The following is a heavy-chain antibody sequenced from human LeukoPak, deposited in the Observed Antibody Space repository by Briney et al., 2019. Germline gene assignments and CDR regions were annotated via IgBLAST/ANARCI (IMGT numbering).Heavy chain of an antibody. V-gene: IGHV4-34*01. Sequence: PPETLSLTCAIYGGSFSHYYWSWIRQSPGKGLEWVGEIHPIGITSFNPSLESRVSISKDTSKNQFSLKLTSVAAADTAVYYCSRGSDESKTGDYWGQGTLVVLSS. CDR1: GGSFSHYY. CDR2: IHPIGIT. J-gene: IGHJ4*02. D-gene: IGHD6-25*01. CDR3: SRGSDESKTGDY.